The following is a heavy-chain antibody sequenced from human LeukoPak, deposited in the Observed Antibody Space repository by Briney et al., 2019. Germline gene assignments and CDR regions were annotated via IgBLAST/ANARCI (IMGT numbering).Heavy chain of an antibody. CDR3: TRSPYSSSWTFEY. CDR1: GFTFSGYW. Sequence: GGSLRLSCAASGFTFSGYWIHWVRQAPVKGLEWVSRVNSDGRRTDYADSVKGRFTISRDNAKNTLYLHMHSLRPEDTAVYYCTRSPYSSSWTFEYWGQGTLVSVPS. J-gene: IGHJ4*02. D-gene: IGHD6-13*01. CDR2: VNSDGRRT. V-gene: IGHV3-74*01.